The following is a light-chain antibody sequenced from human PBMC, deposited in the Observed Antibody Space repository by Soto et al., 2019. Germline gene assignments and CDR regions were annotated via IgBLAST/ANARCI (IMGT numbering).Light chain of an antibody. CDR1: QSISSY. J-gene: IGKJ3*01. Sequence: DIQMTQSPSSLSASVGDRVTITCRASQSISSYLNWYQQKPGKAPNLLIYAASSLQSGVTSKFSGSGAGTDFTLTISSLQPEDFATYYCQQSYSSRFTFGPGTKVDIK. CDR2: AAS. CDR3: QQSYSSRFT. V-gene: IGKV1-39*01.